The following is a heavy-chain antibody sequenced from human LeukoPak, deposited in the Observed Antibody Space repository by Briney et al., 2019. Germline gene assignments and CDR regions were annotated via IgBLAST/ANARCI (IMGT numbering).Heavy chain of an antibody. CDR2: INHSGST. J-gene: IGHJ6*02. D-gene: IGHD2-2*02. CDR3: ARGRRYCSSTSCYMGGYYYYYYGMDV. CDR1: GGSISGYY. Sequence: SETLSLTCTVSGGSISGYYWSWIRQPPGKGLEWIGEINHSGSTNYNPSLKSRVTISVDTSKNQFSLKLSSVTAADTAVYYCARGRRYCSSTSCYMGGYYYYYYGMDVWGQGTTVTVSS. V-gene: IGHV4-34*01.